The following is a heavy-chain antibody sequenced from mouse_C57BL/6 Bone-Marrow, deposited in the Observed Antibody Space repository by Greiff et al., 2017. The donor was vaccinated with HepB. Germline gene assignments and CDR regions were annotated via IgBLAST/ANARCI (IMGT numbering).Heavy chain of an antibody. D-gene: IGHD1-1*01. Sequence: EVQRVESGGGLVQPGGSLSLSCAASGFTFTDYYMSWVRQPPGKALEWLGFIRNKANGYTTEYSASVKGRFTISRDNSQSILYLQMNALRAEDSATYYCARYPSPYYGSSYGWYFDVWGTGTTVTVSS. CDR3: ARYPSPYYGSSYGWYFDV. CDR2: IRNKANGYTT. CDR1: GFTFTDYY. J-gene: IGHJ1*03. V-gene: IGHV7-3*01.